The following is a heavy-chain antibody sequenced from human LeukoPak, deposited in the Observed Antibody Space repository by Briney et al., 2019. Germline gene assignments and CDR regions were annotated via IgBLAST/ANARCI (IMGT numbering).Heavy chain of an antibody. CDR1: RFSFSSYA. Sequence: GGSLRLSCAASRFSFSSYAMSWVRQALGRGLEWVSAISGSGGSTYYADSVEGRFTISRDNSKNTLYLQMNNLRVEDTAIYYCAREENFWSGRPFSPDYWGQGTLVTVSS. D-gene: IGHD3-3*01. CDR2: ISGSGGST. V-gene: IGHV3-23*01. J-gene: IGHJ4*02. CDR3: AREENFWSGRPFSPDY.